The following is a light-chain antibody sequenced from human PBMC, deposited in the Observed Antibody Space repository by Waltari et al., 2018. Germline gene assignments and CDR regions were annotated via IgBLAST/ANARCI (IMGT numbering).Light chain of an antibody. V-gene: IGKV3-20*01. CDR3: QHYVRLPAT. CDR2: GAS. CDR1: QSVSRT. J-gene: IGKJ1*01. Sequence: SCRASQSVSRTLAWYQQRPGQAPRLLIYGASSRATGIPDRFGGGGSGTDFSLTISRLEPEDFAVYYCQHYVRLPATFGQGTKVEIK.